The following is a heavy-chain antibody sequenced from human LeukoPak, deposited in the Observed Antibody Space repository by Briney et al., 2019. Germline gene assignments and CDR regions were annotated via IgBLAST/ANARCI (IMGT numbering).Heavy chain of an antibody. J-gene: IGHJ6*02. V-gene: IGHV1-46*01. CDR1: GYTFISYY. CDR2: INPSGGST. Sequence: ASVKVSCKASGYTFISYYMHWVRQAPAQGLEWMGIINPSGGSTSYAQKFQGRVTMTRDTSTSTVYMELSSLRSEDTAVYYCVSGYYYYGMDVWGQGTTVTVSS. CDR3: VSGYYYYGMDV.